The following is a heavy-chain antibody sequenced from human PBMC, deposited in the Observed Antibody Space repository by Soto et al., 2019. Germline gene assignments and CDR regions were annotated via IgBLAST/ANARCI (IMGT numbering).Heavy chain of an antibody. CDR3: ARVERGNATTVVDAFDI. CDR2: MSHSGGT. CDR1: GGFVSSGSYY. V-gene: IGHV4-34*01. D-gene: IGHD1-1*01. Sequence: QAQLQQWGAGLLKPSETLSLTCAVYGGFVSSGSYYWSWIRQPPGKGLEWIGEMSHSGGTHFNPSLKRRVTISVDTSKNQFSLKMSSVTAADTALYYCARVERGNATTVVDAFDIWGPGTMVTVSS. J-gene: IGHJ3*02.